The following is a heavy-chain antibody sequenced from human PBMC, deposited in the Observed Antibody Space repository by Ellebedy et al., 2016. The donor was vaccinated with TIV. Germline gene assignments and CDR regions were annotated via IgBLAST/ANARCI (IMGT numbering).Heavy chain of an antibody. J-gene: IGHJ4*02. CDR1: GCTLTSYG. V-gene: IGHV1-18*04. D-gene: IGHD3-10*01. CDR2: ISGYNGDT. CDR3: ARSKGLYASGK. Sequence: ASVKVSCKASGCTLTSYGITWVRQAPGQGLEWMGWISGYNGDTNYAQKLQGRVTMTTDTSTSTAYMELRSLRSDDTAVYFCARSKGLYASGKWGQGTLVTVSS.